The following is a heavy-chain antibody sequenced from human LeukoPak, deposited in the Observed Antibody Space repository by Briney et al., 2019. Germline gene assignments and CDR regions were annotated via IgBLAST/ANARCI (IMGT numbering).Heavy chain of an antibody. V-gene: IGHV1-2*02. D-gene: IGHD3-22*01. CDR3: ARGSPPRVYYDRSGYYSYYFDY. J-gene: IGHJ4*02. Sequence: GASVKVSCKAAGYTFTGYYMHWVRQAPGQGLEWIGWINPNSGGTNYAQKFQGRVTMTRDTSISTAYMELRSLRSDDTAVYYCARGSPPRVYYDRSGYYSYYFDYWGQGTLVTVSS. CDR1: GYTFTGYY. CDR2: INPNSGGT.